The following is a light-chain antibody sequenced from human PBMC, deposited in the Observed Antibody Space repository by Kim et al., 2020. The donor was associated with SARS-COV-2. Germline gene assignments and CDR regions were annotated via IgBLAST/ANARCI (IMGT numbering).Light chain of an antibody. Sequence: GDRVTITCRASQSISSWLAWYQQKPGKAPKLLIYDASSLESGVPSRFSGSGSVTEFTLTISSLQPDDFATYYCQQYNTYSRTFGQGTTVDI. CDR2: DAS. V-gene: IGKV1-5*01. CDR3: QQYNTYSRT. J-gene: IGKJ1*01. CDR1: QSISSW.